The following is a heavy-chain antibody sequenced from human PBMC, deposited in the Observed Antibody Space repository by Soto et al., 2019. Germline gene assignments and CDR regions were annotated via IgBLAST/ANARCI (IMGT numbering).Heavy chain of an antibody. CDR1: GYTFTSYV. Sequence: ASVKVSCKASGYTFTSYVISWVRQAPGQGLEWMGWISAYNGNTNYAQKLQGRVTMTTDTSTSTAYMELRSLRSDDTAVYYCARGLEWLLISYFDFWGQGTLVTVSS. CDR3: ARGLEWLLISYFDF. V-gene: IGHV1-18*01. J-gene: IGHJ4*02. CDR2: ISAYNGNT. D-gene: IGHD3-3*01.